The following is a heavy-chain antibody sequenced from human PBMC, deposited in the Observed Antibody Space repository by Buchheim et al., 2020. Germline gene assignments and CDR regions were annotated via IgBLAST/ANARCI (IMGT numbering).Heavy chain of an antibody. D-gene: IGHD6-13*01. CDR1: GFTFSSYG. J-gene: IGHJ6*02. Sequence: QVQLVESGGGVVQPGRSLRLSCAASGFTFSSYGMHWVRQAPGKGLEWVAVIWYDGSNKYYADSVKGRFTISRDNSKNTLYLQMNSLRAEDTAVYYCARGIIRPYSSSWYDYYYYYGIDVWGQVST. CDR2: IWYDGSNK. CDR3: ARGIIRPYSSSWYDYYYYYGIDV. V-gene: IGHV3-33*01.